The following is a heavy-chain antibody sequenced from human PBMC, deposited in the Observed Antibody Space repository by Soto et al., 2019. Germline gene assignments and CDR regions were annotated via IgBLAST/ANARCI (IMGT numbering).Heavy chain of an antibody. V-gene: IGHV3-15*01. Sequence: GGSLRLSCAASGFTFSNAWMSWVRQAPGKGLEWVGRIKSKTDGGTTDYAAPVKGRFTIARDDSKNTLYLQMNSLKTEDTAVYYCTTRDSSGYYDNWFDPWGQGTLVTVSS. CDR3: TTRDSSGYYDNWFDP. CDR2: IKSKTDGGTT. J-gene: IGHJ5*02. CDR1: GFTFSNAW. D-gene: IGHD3-22*01.